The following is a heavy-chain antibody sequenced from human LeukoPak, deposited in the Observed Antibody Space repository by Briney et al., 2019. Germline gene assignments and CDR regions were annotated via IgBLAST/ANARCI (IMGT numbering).Heavy chain of an antibody. CDR1: GYTFTSYG. V-gene: IGHV1-18*01. D-gene: IGHD3-10*01. J-gene: IGHJ5*02. CDR2: ISAYNGNT. CDR3: AREGSHYYGSGSYSWFDP. Sequence: ASVKVSCKASGYTFTSYGISWVRQAPGQGLEWMGWISAYNGNTNYAQKLQGRVTMTTDTSTSTAYMELSRLRSDDTAVYYCAREGSHYYGSGSYSWFDPWGQGTLVTVSS.